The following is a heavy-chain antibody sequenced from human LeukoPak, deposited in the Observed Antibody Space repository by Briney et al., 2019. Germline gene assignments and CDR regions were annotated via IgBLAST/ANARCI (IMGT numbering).Heavy chain of an antibody. Sequence: SVKVSCRASGGTFSSYAISWVRQAPGQGLEWMGGIIPIFGTANYAQKFQGRVTITADESTSTAYMELSSLRSEDTAVYYCARSGYCTNGVCYKVRDAFDIWGQGTMVTVSS. D-gene: IGHD2-8*01. CDR3: ARSGYCTNGVCYKVRDAFDI. V-gene: IGHV1-69*13. J-gene: IGHJ3*02. CDR2: IIPIFGTA. CDR1: GGTFSSYA.